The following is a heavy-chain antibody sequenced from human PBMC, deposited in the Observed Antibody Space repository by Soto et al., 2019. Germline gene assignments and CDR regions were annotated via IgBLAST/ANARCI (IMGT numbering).Heavy chain of an antibody. D-gene: IGHD6-19*01. CDR2: ISAYNGNT. Sequence: QVQLVQSGAEVKKPGASVKVSCKASGYTFTSYGISWVRQAPGQGLEWMGWISAYNGNTNYAQKLQGRVTMTTDTTTSTADMELRSLRSDDTAVYYGARESAVAALDPWGQGTLVTVSS. J-gene: IGHJ5*02. CDR1: GYTFTSYG. CDR3: ARESAVAALDP. V-gene: IGHV1-18*01.